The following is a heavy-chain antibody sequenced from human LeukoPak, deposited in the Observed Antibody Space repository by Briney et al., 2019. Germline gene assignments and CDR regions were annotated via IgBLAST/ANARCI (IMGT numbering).Heavy chain of an antibody. D-gene: IGHD6-13*01. CDR1: GGSISSSSYY. V-gene: IGHV4-39*07. CDR2: ISYSGRT. J-gene: IGHJ4*02. CDR3: ARTPRYSSSWSPPFDY. Sequence: SETLSLTCTVSGGSISSSSYYWGWIRQPPGKGLEWVGSISYSGRTYYNPSLKSRVTMSVDTSKNQFSLKLSSVTAADTAVYYCARTPRYSSSWSPPFDYWGQGTLVTVSS.